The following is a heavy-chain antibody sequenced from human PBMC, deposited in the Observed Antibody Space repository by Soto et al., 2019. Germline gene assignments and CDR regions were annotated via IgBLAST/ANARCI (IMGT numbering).Heavy chain of an antibody. V-gene: IGHV3-21*01. Sequence: PGGSLTLSCTGSGFTFNYYQMNWVRQTPGKGLEWLASVSVTSSHIYYAESVRGRFTISRDNAKNSLYLRMNSLRAEDTAVYYCARDEVGYCNTTSCYFYFDAWGHGTLVTVPS. CDR1: GFTFNYYQ. J-gene: IGHJ4*01. D-gene: IGHD2-2*01. CDR2: VSVTSSHI. CDR3: ARDEVGYCNTTSCYFYFDA.